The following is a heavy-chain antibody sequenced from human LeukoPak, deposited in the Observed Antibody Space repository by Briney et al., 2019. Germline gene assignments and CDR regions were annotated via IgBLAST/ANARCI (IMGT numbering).Heavy chain of an antibody. J-gene: IGHJ4*02. CDR1: GFTFSSYG. Sequence: GGSLRLSCAASGFTFSSYGMHWVRQAPGKGLEWVAVIWYDGTNKYYADSVRGRFTISRDNSKNTLYLQMNSLRVEDTSMYYCARAAYDSSGYLTLWGRGTLVTVSS. V-gene: IGHV3-33*01. D-gene: IGHD3-22*01. CDR3: ARAAYDSSGYLTL. CDR2: IWYDGTNK.